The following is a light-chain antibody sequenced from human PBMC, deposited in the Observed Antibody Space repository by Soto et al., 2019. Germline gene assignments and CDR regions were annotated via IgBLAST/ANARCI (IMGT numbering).Light chain of an antibody. Sequence: EIVLTQSPDTLSLSPGERATLSCRASQRVRSNYLAWYQQKPGQAPRLLIYDASSRAPGIPDRFSGSGSGTDFTLTISRLEPEDFAVYYCQQYGSSPLTFGGGTKVEIK. CDR3: QQYGSSPLT. CDR1: QRVRSNY. V-gene: IGKV3-20*01. J-gene: IGKJ4*01. CDR2: DAS.